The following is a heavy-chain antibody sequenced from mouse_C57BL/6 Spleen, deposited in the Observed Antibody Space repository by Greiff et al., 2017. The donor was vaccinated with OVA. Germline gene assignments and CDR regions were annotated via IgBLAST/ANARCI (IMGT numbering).Heavy chain of an antibody. V-gene: IGHV5-4*01. J-gene: IGHJ2*01. CDR3: ARERAGRGPFDD. CDR1: GFTFSSYA. Sequence: EVQLVESGGGLVKPGGSLKLSCAASGFTFSSYAMSWVRQTPEKRLEWVATISDGGSYTYYPDNVKGRFTISRDNAKNNLYLQMSHLKSEDTAMYYCARERAGRGPFDDWGQGTTLTVSS. CDR2: ISDGGSYT. D-gene: IGHD3-1*01.